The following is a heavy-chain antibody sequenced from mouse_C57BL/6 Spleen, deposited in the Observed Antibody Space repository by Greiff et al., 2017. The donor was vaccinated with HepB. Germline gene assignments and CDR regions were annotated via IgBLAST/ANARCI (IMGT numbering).Heavy chain of an antibody. D-gene: IGHD4-1*01. Sequence: DVHLVESGGGLVKPGGSLKLSCAASGFTFSSYTMSWVRQTPEKRLEWVATISGGGGNTYYPDSVKGRFTISRDNAKNTLYLQMSSLRSEDTALYYCASQANWGAYFDYWGQGTTLTVSS. CDR1: GFTFSSYT. V-gene: IGHV5-9*01. CDR2: ISGGGGNT. J-gene: IGHJ2*01. CDR3: ASQANWGAYFDY.